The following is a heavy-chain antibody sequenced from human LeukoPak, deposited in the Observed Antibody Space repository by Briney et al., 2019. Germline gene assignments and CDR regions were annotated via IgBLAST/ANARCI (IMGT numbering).Heavy chain of an antibody. Sequence: GGSLRLSCAASGFTFSGYGMHWVRQARGKWLEWVAYIRFDGSNKYYADSVKGRFTISRDNSKNTLYLQMNSLRAEDTAVYYCAKDLYCSGGSCYFGQGTLVTVSS. CDR3: AKDLYCSGGSCY. V-gene: IGHV3-30*02. CDR2: IRFDGSNK. CDR1: GFTFSGYG. J-gene: IGHJ4*02. D-gene: IGHD2-15*01.